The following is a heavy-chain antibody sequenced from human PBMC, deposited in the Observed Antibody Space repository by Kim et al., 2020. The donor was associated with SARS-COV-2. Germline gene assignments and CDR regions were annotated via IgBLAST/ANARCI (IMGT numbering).Heavy chain of an antibody. CDR1: GFTFSTSE. Sequence: GGSLRLSCAASGFTFSTSEMNWVRQAPGKGLEWISYISSTGSSKQYADSVKGRFTISRDNAKNSLFLQMNSLRAEDTAVYYCARGGRHSGYEFDFWGQGVLVTVSS. D-gene: IGHD5-12*01. J-gene: IGHJ4*02. CDR2: ISSTGSSK. V-gene: IGHV3-48*03. CDR3: ARGGRHSGYEFDF.